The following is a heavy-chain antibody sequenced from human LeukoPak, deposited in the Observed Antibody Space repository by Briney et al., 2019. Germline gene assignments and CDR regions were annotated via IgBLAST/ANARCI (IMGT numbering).Heavy chain of an antibody. CDR2: IYHSGST. V-gene: IGHV4-30-2*01. D-gene: IGHD6-13*01. Sequence: PSQTLSLTCAVSGGSISSGGYSWSWIRQPPGKGLEWIGYIYHSGSTYYNPSLKSRVTISVDRSKNQFSLKLSSVTAADTAVYYCARGRGVSFDYRGQGTLVTVSS. CDR3: ARGRGVSFDY. J-gene: IGHJ4*02. CDR1: GGSISSGGYS.